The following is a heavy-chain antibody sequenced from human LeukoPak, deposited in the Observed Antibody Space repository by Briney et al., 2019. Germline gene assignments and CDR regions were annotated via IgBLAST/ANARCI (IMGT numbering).Heavy chain of an antibody. V-gene: IGHV3-7*01. J-gene: IGHJ6*03. Sequence: GGSLRPSCAASGFTFSSYWMSWVRQAPGKGLEWVANIKQERSEKYYVDSVKVRFTISRDNAKNSLYLQMNSLRAEDTAVYYCARISSKATVRGLITKKNYYYYYMDVWGKGTTVTISS. D-gene: IGHD3-10*01. CDR1: GFTFSSYW. CDR2: IKQERSEK. CDR3: ARISSKATVRGLITKKNYYYYYMDV.